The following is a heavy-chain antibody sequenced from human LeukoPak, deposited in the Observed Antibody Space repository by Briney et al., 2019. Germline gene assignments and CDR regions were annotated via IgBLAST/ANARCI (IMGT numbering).Heavy chain of an antibody. J-gene: IGHJ4*02. D-gene: IGHD3-22*01. V-gene: IGHV1-2*02. CDR1: GYTFTGYY. CDR3: ARISDSSGYYLANFDY. Sequence: GASVKVSCKASGYTFTGYYMHWVRQAPGQGLEWMGWINPNSGGTNYAQKFQGRVTMTRDTSISTAYMELSRLRSDDTAVYYCARISDSSGYYLANFDYWGQGTLVTVSS. CDR2: INPNSGGT.